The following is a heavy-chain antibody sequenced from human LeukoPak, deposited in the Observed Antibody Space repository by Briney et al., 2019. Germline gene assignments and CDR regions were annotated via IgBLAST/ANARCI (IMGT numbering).Heavy chain of an antibody. V-gene: IGHV4-59*01. Sequence: NPSETLSPTCTVSGGSISSYYWSWLRQPPGKGLEWIGYISYSGSTNYNPSLKSRVTISVDTSRNQFSLKLSSVTDADTAVYYCARGRLGGSGSYYNVLDYWGQGTLVTVSS. CDR2: ISYSGST. CDR3: ARGRLGGSGSYYNVLDY. J-gene: IGHJ4*02. CDR1: GGSISSYY. D-gene: IGHD3-10*01.